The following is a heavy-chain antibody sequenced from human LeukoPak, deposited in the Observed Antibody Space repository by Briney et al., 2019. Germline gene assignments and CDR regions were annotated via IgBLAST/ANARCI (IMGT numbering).Heavy chain of an antibody. CDR2: MFYIVST. CDR1: GGSIRSYY. V-gene: IGHV4-59*08. D-gene: IGHD3-22*01. J-gene: IGHJ3*02. Sequence: SETLSLTCTVSGGSIRSYYWSWVRHPPGEGLEWIGSMFYIVSTKYKPSLKRRVTISVDTSKNQFSLKLSSVTAADTAVYYCARHAYYYDRSGSYEAFDIWGQGTMVTVSS. CDR3: ARHAYYYDRSGSYEAFDI.